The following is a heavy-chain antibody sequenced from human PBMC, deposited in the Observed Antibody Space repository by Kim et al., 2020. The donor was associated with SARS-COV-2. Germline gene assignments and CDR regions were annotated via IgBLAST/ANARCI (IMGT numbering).Heavy chain of an antibody. J-gene: IGHJ6*02. Sequence: FQGRVTITADESTSTAYMELSSLRSEDTAVYYCARDGVELRSYYYYGMDVWGQGTTVTVSS. CDR3: ARDGVELRSYYYYGMDV. D-gene: IGHD1-7*01. V-gene: IGHV1-69*01.